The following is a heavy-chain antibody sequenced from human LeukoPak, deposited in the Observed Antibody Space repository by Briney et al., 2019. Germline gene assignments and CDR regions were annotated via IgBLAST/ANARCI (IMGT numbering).Heavy chain of an antibody. CDR1: GFTFSNYW. J-gene: IGHJ4*02. CDR3: VRDNGYNSGHAFDY. V-gene: IGHV3-7*04. CDR2: VMQVGGEK. Sequence: KPGGSLRLSCAASGFTFSNYWMSWVRQAPGKGLEWVANVMQVGGEKYYVDSVKGRFTISRDNAKNSLYLQMNSLRAEDTAVYYCVRDNGYNSGHAFDYWGQGTLVTVSS. D-gene: IGHD5-12*01.